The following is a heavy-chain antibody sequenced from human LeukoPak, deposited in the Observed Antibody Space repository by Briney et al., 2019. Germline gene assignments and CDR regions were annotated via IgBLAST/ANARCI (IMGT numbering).Heavy chain of an antibody. CDR3: ARDEDSAYGSGSYLS. D-gene: IGHD3-10*01. J-gene: IGHJ5*02. V-gene: IGHV4-61*01. CDR2: LYYSGST. Sequence: SETLSLTCTVSGYSISSGYYWSWIRQPPGKGLEWIGYLYYSGSTNYNPSLKSRVTISVDTSKNQFSLKLSSVTAADTAVYYCARDEDSAYGSGSYLSWGQGTLVTVSS. CDR1: GYSISSGYY.